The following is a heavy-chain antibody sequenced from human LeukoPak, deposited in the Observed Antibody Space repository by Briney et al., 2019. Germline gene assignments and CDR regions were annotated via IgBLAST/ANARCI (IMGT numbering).Heavy chain of an antibody. Sequence: SETLSLTCAVYGGSFSGYYWSWIRQPPGKGLEWIGEINHSGSTNYNPSLKSRVTISVDTSKNQFSLKLSSVTAADTAVYYCARGFWYSSNWPLRYWFDPWGQGTLVTVSS. D-gene: IGHD6-13*01. CDR3: ARGFWYSSNWPLRYWFDP. J-gene: IGHJ5*02. CDR2: INHSGST. V-gene: IGHV4-34*01. CDR1: GGSFSGYY.